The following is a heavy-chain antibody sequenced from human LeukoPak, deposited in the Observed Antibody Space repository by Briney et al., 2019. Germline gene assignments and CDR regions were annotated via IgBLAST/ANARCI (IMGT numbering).Heavy chain of an antibody. J-gene: IGHJ5*02. CDR3: ARDRYSGRVGEELENWFDP. V-gene: IGHV4-61*02. CDR1: GGSINSGNNY. CDR2: IYTSGST. Sequence: SETLSLTCTVSGGSINSGNNYWDWIRQPAGKRLEWIARIYTSGSTNNNPSLKSRVTILVDTTKNQFSLKLSSVTAADTAVYYCARDRYSGRVGEELENWFDPWGQGTLVTVSS. D-gene: IGHD1-26*01.